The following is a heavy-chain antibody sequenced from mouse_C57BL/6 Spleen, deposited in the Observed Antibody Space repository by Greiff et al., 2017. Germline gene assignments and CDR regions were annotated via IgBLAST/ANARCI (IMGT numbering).Heavy chain of an antibody. CDR2: IDPETGGT. Sequence: VQLQQPGAELVRPGASVTLSCKASGYTFTDYEMHWVKQTPVHGLEWIGAIDPETGGTAYNQKFKGKAILTADKSSSTAYMELRSLTSEDSAVYYCTGCHSYYCGRGGFDYWGQGTTLTVSS. D-gene: IGHD1-1*01. CDR3: TGCHSYYCGRGGFDY. CDR1: GYTFTDYE. V-gene: IGHV1-15*01. J-gene: IGHJ2*01.